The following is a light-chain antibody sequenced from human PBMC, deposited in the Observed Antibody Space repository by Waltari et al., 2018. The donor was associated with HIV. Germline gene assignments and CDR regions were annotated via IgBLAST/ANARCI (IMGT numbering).Light chain of an antibody. J-gene: IGLJ2*01. Sequence: SYELTQPPSLSVSPGQTASITCSGDELGDKYVSWYQQKSDQSPMLIIYQDNKRRAGIRGRFAGSNSGNTATVTVGETQTMDEADYYCETWDSSTAVFGGGTRLTVL. V-gene: IGLV3-1*01. CDR2: QDN. CDR1: ELGDKY. CDR3: ETWDSSTAV.